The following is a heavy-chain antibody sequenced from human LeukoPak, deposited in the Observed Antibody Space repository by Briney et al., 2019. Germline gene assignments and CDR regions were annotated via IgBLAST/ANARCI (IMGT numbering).Heavy chain of an antibody. V-gene: IGHV1-3*03. Sequence: ASVKVSCKASGYTFTGYYMHWVRQAPGQRLEWMGWINAGNGNTKYSQEFQGRVTITRDTSASTAYMELSSLRSEDMAVYYCAREGYSYVEFDYWGQGTLVTVSS. CDR1: GYTFTGYY. CDR2: INAGNGNT. D-gene: IGHD5-18*01. J-gene: IGHJ4*02. CDR3: AREGYSYVEFDY.